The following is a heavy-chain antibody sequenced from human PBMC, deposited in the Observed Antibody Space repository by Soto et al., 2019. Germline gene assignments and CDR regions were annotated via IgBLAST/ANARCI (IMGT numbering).Heavy chain of an antibody. CDR3: AKDYYDHVWGTFDW. D-gene: IGHD3-16*01. CDR2: INNSGSST. V-gene: IGHV3-23*03. J-gene: IGHJ4*02. Sequence: EVQLLEYGGGLVPPGGSLRLSCVVSGFTFSSYAMTWVRQIPGKGLEWVAVINNSGSSTYYADSVKGRFTISRDNSKNTLWLQMTSLRAEDTAIYSCAKDYYDHVWGTFDWWGPRNLVTVSS. CDR1: GFTFSSYA.